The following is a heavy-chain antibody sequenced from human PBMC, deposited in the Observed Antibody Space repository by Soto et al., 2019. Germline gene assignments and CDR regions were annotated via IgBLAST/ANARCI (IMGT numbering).Heavy chain of an antibody. V-gene: IGHV3-33*01. CDR1: RVTFSSYG. CDR2: IWYDGSNK. Sequence: QVQLVESAGGVVQPGRSLRLSCAASRVTFSSYGMHWVSQAPGKGLEWVAVIWYDGSNKYYADSVKGRFTISRDNSKNTLYLQMNSLSAEDTAVYYCARAGSGWVFDYWGQGTLVTVSS. CDR3: ARAGSGWVFDY. J-gene: IGHJ4*02. D-gene: IGHD6-19*01.